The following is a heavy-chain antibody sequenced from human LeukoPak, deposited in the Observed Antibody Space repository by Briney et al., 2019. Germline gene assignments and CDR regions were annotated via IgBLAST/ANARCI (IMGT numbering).Heavy chain of an antibody. Sequence: PGGSLRLSCAASGFTFSSYAMSWVRQAPGKGLEWVSAISGSGGSTYYADSVKGRFTISRDNSKNTLYLQMNSLRAEDTAVYYCARARRDRYYDSSGYNDYWGQGTLVTVSS. J-gene: IGHJ4*02. D-gene: IGHD3-22*01. V-gene: IGHV3-23*01. CDR2: ISGSGGST. CDR1: GFTFSSYA. CDR3: ARARRDRYYDSSGYNDY.